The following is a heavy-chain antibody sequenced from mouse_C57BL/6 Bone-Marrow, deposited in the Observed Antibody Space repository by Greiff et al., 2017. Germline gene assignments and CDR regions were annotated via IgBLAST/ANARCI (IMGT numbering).Heavy chain of an antibody. Sequence: VQLQQSGAELVMPGASVQLSCKASGYTFTSYWMHWVKQRPGQGLEWIGEIDPSDSYTNYNQQSKGKSTLTVDKSSSTGYMQLSSLSSEDSAVYYCARGRLRRRRYAMDYWVRGTAVTVFS. CDR1: GYTFTSYW. V-gene: IGHV1-69*01. CDR2: IDPSDSYT. CDR3: ARGRLRRRRYAMDY. J-gene: IGHJ4*01. D-gene: IGHD2-4*01.